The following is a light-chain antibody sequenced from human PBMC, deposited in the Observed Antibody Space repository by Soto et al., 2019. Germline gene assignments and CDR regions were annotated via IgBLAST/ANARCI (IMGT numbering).Light chain of an antibody. CDR3: QQRSSWPLT. Sequence: EIVLTQSPATLSLSPGERATLSCWASQSVSSYLAWYRQKPGQAPRLLIYDASNRATDVPPRFRGSGSGTDFILTISSLEPEDFAVYYCQQRSSWPLTFGGGTKVEI. CDR1: QSVSSY. CDR2: DAS. J-gene: IGKJ4*01. V-gene: IGKV3-11*01.